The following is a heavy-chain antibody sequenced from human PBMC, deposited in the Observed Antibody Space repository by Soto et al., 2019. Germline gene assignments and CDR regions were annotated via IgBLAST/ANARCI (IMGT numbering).Heavy chain of an antibody. Sequence: ASVNVSCKASGYTFTSYYMHWVRQAPGQGLEWMGIINPSGGSTSYAQKFQGRVTMTRDTSTSTVYMELSSLRSEDTAVYYCAREDSYYYDSSGYLGYFDYWGQGTLVTVSS. CDR3: AREDSYYYDSSGYLGYFDY. CDR2: INPSGGST. D-gene: IGHD3-22*01. CDR1: GYTFTSYY. V-gene: IGHV1-46*01. J-gene: IGHJ4*02.